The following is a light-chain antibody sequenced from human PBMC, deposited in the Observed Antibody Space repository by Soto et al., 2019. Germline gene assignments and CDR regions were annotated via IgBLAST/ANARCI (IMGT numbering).Light chain of an antibody. CDR2: GVS. CDR1: QSVSSNY. CDR3: EQYGSSPRK. J-gene: IGKJ1*01. Sequence: EIVLTPSPGTLSLSPVERATLSCRASQSVSSNYFAWYQQKPGQAPRLLIYGVSSRATGIPDRFSGSGSGTDFTLTISRLEPEDFAVYYCEQYGSSPRKCGQGTKGDIK. V-gene: IGKV3-20*01.